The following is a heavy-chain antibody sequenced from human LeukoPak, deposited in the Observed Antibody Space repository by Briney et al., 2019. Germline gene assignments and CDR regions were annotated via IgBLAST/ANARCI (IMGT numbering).Heavy chain of an antibody. CDR2: IYYSGST. CDR1: GRSISSYY. V-gene: IGHV4-59*01. J-gene: IGHJ4*02. D-gene: IGHD3-22*01. CDR3: ARRTYFYDSSGYYFDY. Sequence: SETLSLTCTVCGRSISSYYWSWIRQPPGKGLECIGYIYYSGSTNYNPSLKSRVTISVDTSKNQFYLKLSSVTAADTAVYYCARRTYFYDSSGYYFDYWGQGTLVTVSS.